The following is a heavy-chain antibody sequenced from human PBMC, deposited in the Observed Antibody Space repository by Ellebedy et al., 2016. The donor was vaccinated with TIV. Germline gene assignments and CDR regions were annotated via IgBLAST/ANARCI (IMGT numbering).Heavy chain of an antibody. J-gene: IGHJ4*02. CDR3: ARGRQYSHSSGYYLDY. CDR1: GGSFSGYY. D-gene: IGHD3-22*01. CDR2: INHSGST. Sequence: SETLSLXCAVYGGSFSGYYWTWIRQPPGKGLEWIGEINHSGSTNYNPSLKSRVTISADTSKNQFSLKLSSLTAADTAVYYCARGRQYSHSSGYYLDYWGQGPLVTVSS. V-gene: IGHV4-34*01.